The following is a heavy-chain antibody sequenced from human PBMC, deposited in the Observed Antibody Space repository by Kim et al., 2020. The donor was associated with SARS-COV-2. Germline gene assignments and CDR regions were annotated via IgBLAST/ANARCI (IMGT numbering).Heavy chain of an antibody. CDR3: AKDLRDYDILTGPEY. J-gene: IGHJ4*02. CDR2: ISGDGGST. CDR1: GFTFDDYA. D-gene: IGHD3-9*01. V-gene: IGHV3-43*02. Sequence: GGSLRLSCAASGFTFDDYAMHWVRQAPGKGLEWVSLISGDGGSTYYADSVKGRFTISRDNSKNSLYLQMNSLRTEDTALYYCAKDLRDYDILTGPEYWGQGTLVTVSS.